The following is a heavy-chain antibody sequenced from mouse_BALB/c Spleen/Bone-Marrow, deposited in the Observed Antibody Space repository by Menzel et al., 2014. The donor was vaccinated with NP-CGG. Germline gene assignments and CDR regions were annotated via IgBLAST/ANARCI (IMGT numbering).Heavy chain of an antibody. Sequence: VQLVESGAKLVRPGVSVKISCEGSGYTFTDHAIHWVKRSHAKSLEWIGVISGYYGDAIYNQKFKGKATMTVDKSSSTAYMELARLTSEDSAIYYCARSGKVRNAMDYWGQGTSVTVSS. J-gene: IGHJ4*01. CDR1: GYTFTDHA. CDR3: ARSGKVRNAMDY. D-gene: IGHD2-14*01. V-gene: IGHV1S137*01. CDR2: ISGYYGDA.